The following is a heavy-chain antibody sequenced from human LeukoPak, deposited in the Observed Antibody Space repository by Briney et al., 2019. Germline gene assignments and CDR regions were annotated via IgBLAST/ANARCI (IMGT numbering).Heavy chain of an antibody. CDR2: IYYSGST. CDR3: ARDPRREGVNWFDP. V-gene: IGHV4-39*07. J-gene: IGHJ5*02. Sequence: SETLSLTCTVSGGSISSSSYYWGWIRQPPGKGLEWIGSIYYSGSTYYNPSLKSRVTISVDTSKNQFSLKLSSVTAADTAVYYCARDPRREGVNWFDPWGQGTLVTVSS. CDR1: GGSISSSSYY.